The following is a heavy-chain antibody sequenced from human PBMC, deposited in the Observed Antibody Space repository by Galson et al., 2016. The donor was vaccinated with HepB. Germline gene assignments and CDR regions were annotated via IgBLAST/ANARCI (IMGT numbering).Heavy chain of an antibody. CDR1: GGSFGGYY. V-gene: IGHV4-59*01. Sequence: ETLSLTCTLSGGSFGGYYWSWLRQPPGKGLEWIGYVYSTGSTNYNPSLKSRLTISVETSKNQFSLRLSSVTVADTAVYYCARVDFSWRGPRWFDPWGRGALVTVSS. CDR3: ARVDFSWRGPRWFDP. CDR2: VYSTGST. J-gene: IGHJ5*02. D-gene: IGHD6-13*01.